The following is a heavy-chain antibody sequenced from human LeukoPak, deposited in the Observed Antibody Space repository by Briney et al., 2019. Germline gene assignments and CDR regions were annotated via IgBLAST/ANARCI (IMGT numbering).Heavy chain of an antibody. D-gene: IGHD3-9*01. CDR3: ARTEGLRYFDWLLPPRNWFDP. CDR2: ISAYNGDT. Sequence: GSSVKVSCKASGYTFTSYGIIWVRQAPGQGLDWVGWISAYNGDTNYAHKLQGRVTMTTDTSTSTAYMELRSVRSDDTAVYYCARTEGLRYFDWLLPPRNWFDPWGQGTLVTVSS. V-gene: IGHV1-18*01. CDR1: GYTFTSYG. J-gene: IGHJ5*02.